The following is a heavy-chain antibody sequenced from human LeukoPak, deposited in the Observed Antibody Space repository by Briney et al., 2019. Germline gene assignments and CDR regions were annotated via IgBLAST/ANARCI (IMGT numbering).Heavy chain of an antibody. J-gene: IGHJ4*02. D-gene: IGHD3-3*01. CDR3: AGHFGAWHYFDY. CDR1: GFTFSSYG. CDR2: ISYYGSSK. Sequence: GGSLRLSCAASGFTFSSYGIHWVRQAPGKGLEWVSLISYYGSSKYYTDSVKGRFTISRDNSKNTLYLQMNSLRPEDTAVYYCAGHFGAWHYFDYWGQGTLVTVSS. V-gene: IGHV3-30*04.